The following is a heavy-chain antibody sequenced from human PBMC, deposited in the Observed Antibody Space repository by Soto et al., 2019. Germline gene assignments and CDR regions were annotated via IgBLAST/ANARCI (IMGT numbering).Heavy chain of an antibody. V-gene: IGHV4-59*01. CDR1: GGSISSYY. CDR2: IYYSGST. J-gene: IGHJ6*02. Sequence: SETLSLTCTVSGGSISSYYWSWIRQPPGKGLEWIGYIYYSGSTNYNPSLKSRVTISVETSKNQFSLKLSSVTAADTAVYYCARGDVQLWGSYVYYYGMDVWGQGTTVTVSS. CDR3: ARGDVQLWGSYVYYYGMDV. D-gene: IGHD3-16*01.